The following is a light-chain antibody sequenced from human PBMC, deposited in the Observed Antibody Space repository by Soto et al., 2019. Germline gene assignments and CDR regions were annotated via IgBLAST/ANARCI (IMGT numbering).Light chain of an antibody. V-gene: IGKV3-15*01. CDR1: QSVSSN. CDR3: QQYNSYPWT. J-gene: IGKJ1*01. CDR2: GAS. Sequence: EIVLTQSPGTLSLSPGEGATLSCRASQSVSSNVAWYQQIPRQTPRLLIYGASTRATGIPVRFSGSGSGTEFTLTINTLQPADFATYYCQQYNSYPWTFGQGTKVDIK.